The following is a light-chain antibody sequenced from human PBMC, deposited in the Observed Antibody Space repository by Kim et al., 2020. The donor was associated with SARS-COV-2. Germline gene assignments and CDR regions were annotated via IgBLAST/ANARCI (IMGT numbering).Light chain of an antibody. J-gene: IGKJ1*01. Sequence: LAPGERATRSCRASQSVRNNQLAWYRQRPGQAPRLLIYGASSRPAGIPDRFSGSGSGTDFTLTISRLEPEDFAMYHCQQYGTSPWTFGQGTKVE. CDR2: GAS. CDR3: QQYGTSPWT. CDR1: QSVRNNQ. V-gene: IGKV3-20*01.